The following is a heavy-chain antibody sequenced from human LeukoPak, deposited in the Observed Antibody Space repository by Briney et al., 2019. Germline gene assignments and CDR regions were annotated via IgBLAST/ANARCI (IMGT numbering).Heavy chain of an antibody. Sequence: PSETLSLTCTVSGGSISSYYWSWIRQPAGKGLEWIGRIYTSGSTNYNPSLKSRVTMSVDTSKNQFSLKLSSVTAAGTAVYYCAREQWLVLSPYYFDYWGQGTLVTVSS. CDR2: IYTSGST. CDR1: GGSISSYY. CDR3: AREQWLVLSPYYFDY. V-gene: IGHV4-4*07. J-gene: IGHJ4*02. D-gene: IGHD6-19*01.